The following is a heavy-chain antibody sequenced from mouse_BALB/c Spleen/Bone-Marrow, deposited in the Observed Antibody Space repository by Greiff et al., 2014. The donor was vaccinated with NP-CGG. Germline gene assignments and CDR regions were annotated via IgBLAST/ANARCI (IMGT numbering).Heavy chain of an antibody. J-gene: IGHJ4*01. Sequence: EVMLVESGGGLVKPGGSLKLSCAASGFAFSGYDMSWVRQTPEKRLEWVAYISSGGSNTYYPDTVKGRFTISRDNAKNTLYLQMNSLKSEDTATYYCARQRGYAYAMDYWGQGTSVTVSS. D-gene: IGHD2-2*01. V-gene: IGHV5-12-1*01. CDR1: GFAFSGYD. CDR3: ARQRGYAYAMDY. CDR2: ISSGGSNT.